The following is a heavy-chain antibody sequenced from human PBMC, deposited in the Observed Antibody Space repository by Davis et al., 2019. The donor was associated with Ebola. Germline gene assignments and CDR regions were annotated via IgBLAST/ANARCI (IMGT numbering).Heavy chain of an antibody. CDR1: GFTFSSYA. CDR2: ISSNGGST. J-gene: IGHJ2*01. CDR3: ARATVARGGQGWYFDL. V-gene: IGHV3-64*02. D-gene: IGHD3-16*01. Sequence: PGGSLRLSCAASGFTFSSYAMHWVRQAPGKGLEYVSAISSNGGSTYYADSVKGRFTISRDNSKNTLYLQMGSLRAEDMAVYYCARATVARGGQGWYFDLWGRGTLVTVSS.